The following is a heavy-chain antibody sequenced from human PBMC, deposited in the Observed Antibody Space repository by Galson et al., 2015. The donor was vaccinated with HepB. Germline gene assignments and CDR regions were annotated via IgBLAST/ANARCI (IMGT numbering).Heavy chain of an antibody. V-gene: IGHV3-74*01. Sequence: SLRLSCAASGFTFSSYWMHWVRQAPGKGLVWVSRINSDGSSTSYADSVKGRFTISRDNAKNTLYLQMNSLRAEDTAVYYCARGGPNYYDSSAFDIWGQGTMVTVSS. CDR1: GFTFSSYW. CDR3: ARGGPNYYDSSAFDI. D-gene: IGHD3-22*01. J-gene: IGHJ3*02. CDR2: INSDGSST.